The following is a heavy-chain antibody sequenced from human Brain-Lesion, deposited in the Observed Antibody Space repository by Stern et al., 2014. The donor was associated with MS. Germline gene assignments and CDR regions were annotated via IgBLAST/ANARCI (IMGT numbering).Heavy chain of an antibody. D-gene: IGHD3-22*01. V-gene: IGHV4-30-4*01. CDR3: ARVFWGEDRSAYYDWFDP. Sequence: QMQLQESGPGLVKPSQTLSLTCTVSGGSISRGDYYWSWIRQPPGKGLEWIGYIYYIGSTFYNPSLKSRVTISLDTSTNPFSLRLSSVTAADAAVYYCARVFWGEDRSAYYDWFDPWGQGSLVTVSA. J-gene: IGHJ5*02. CDR1: GGSISRGDYY. CDR2: IYYIGST.